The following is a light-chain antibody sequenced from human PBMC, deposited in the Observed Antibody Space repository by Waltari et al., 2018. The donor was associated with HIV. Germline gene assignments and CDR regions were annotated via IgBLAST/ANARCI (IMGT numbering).Light chain of an antibody. CDR1: QNIDNF. CDR2: GTS. Sequence: DIQMTQSPSSLSASVGDIVTITCRASQNIDNFLTWYQQKPGKAPTLLISGTSAFQSGVPSRFTASGSGTDFTLTINSLQPEDFATYFCLQGYSTPLTFGPGTKVDIK. J-gene: IGKJ3*01. V-gene: IGKV1-39*01. CDR3: LQGYSTPLT.